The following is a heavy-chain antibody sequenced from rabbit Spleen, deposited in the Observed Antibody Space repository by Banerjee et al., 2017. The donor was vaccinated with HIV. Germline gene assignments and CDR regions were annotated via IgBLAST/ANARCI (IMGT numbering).Heavy chain of an antibody. V-gene: IGHV1S40*01. CDR2: IDTGSSGFT. Sequence: SLEESGGDLVKPGASLTLTCTASGVSFSSSSYMCWVRQAPGKGLEWIACIDTGSSGFTYFATWAKGRFTCSKTSSTTVTLQMTRLTAADTATYFCARDGTTSSLYFDLWGPGTLVTVS. CDR3: ARDGTTSSLYFDL. CDR1: GVSFSSSSY. D-gene: IGHD1-1*01. J-gene: IGHJ4*01.